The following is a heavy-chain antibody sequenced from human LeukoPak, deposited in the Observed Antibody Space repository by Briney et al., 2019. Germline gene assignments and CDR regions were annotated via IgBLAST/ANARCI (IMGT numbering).Heavy chain of an antibody. D-gene: IGHD3-3*01. V-gene: IGHV3-30*18. CDR3: AKGGFWSGYYGSDFDY. CDR2: ISYDGSNK. CDR1: GFTFSSYG. Sequence: GGSLRLSCAASGFTFSSYGMHWVRQVPGKGLEWVAVISYDGSNKYYADSVKGRFTISRDNSKNTLYLQMNSLRAEDTAVYYCAKGGFWSGYYGSDFDYWGQGTLVTVSS. J-gene: IGHJ4*02.